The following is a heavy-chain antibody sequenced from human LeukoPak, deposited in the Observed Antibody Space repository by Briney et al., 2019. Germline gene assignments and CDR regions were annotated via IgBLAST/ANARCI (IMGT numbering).Heavy chain of an antibody. D-gene: IGHD4-17*01. J-gene: IGHJ4*02. Sequence: GGSLRLSCAASGFTFISYAIGWVRQAPGKGRKWVSSISSTGGRTYYPEFVKGRFTISSDNSRHTVYLQVNSLRAEDTAVYYCAKESPYGDNRLYYFDYWGQGTLVTVSS. CDR2: ISSTGGRT. CDR1: GFTFISYA. CDR3: AKESPYGDNRLYYFDY. V-gene: IGHV3-23*01.